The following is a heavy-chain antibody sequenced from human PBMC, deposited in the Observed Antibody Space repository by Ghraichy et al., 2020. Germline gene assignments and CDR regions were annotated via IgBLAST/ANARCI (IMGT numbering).Heavy chain of an antibody. CDR1: GFTFSSYA. CDR2: ISYDGSNK. J-gene: IGHJ4*02. Sequence: GGSLRLSCAASGFTFSSYAMHWVRQAPGKGLEWVAVISYDGSNKYYADSVKGRFTISRDNSKNTLYLQMNSLRAEDTAVYYCAREGGYGDYDYWGQGTLVTVSS. CDR3: AREGGYGDYDY. D-gene: IGHD4-17*01. V-gene: IGHV3-30-3*01.